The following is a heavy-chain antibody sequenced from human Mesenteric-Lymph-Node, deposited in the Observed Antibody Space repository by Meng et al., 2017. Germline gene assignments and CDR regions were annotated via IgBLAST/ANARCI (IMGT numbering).Heavy chain of an antibody. CDR1: GGSISSGDSY. V-gene: IGHV4-30-4*01. J-gene: IGHJ4*02. D-gene: IGHD2-21*01. Sequence: VQFQASGPRLVKPYQSLSLPCTFSGGSISSGDSYWSWIRQPPGKGLEWIGYIYNSGSTYYNPSLKSRVTISVDTSKNQFSLKLRFVTAADTAVYYCAREGRSHQVGVSVYWGQGNLVTVSS. CDR2: IYNSGST. CDR3: AREGRSHQVGVSVY.